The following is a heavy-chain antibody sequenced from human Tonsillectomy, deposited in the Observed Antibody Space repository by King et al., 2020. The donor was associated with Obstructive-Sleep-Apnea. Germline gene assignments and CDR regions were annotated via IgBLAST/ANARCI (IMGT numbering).Heavy chain of an antibody. CDR1: GFTFSNVW. D-gene: IGHD3-10*01. CDR2: IKQDGRET. V-gene: IGHV3-7*03. J-gene: IGHJ4*02. Sequence: VQLVESGGGLVQPGGSLRLSCAASGFTFSNVWMTGVRQAPGKGPGWGSNIKQDGRETYYVDPVRGRLTISRDTAKNSLYMQMNNLRAEDTAVYYCASRPPAETYFGVFDFWGQGALVTVSS. CDR3: ASRPPAETYFGVFDF.